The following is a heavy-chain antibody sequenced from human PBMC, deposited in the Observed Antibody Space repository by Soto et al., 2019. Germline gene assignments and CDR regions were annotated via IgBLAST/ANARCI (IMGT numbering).Heavy chain of an antibody. CDR2: IYYSGST. Sequence: PSETLSLTCTVSGGSISSGDYYWSWIRQPPGKGLEWIGYIYYSGSTYYNPSLKSRVTISVDTSKNQFSLKLRSVTAADTAVYYCARRYCSGGSCYFDYWGQGTLVTVSS. CDR3: ARRYCSGGSCYFDY. J-gene: IGHJ4*02. D-gene: IGHD2-15*01. V-gene: IGHV4-30-4*01. CDR1: GGSISSGDYY.